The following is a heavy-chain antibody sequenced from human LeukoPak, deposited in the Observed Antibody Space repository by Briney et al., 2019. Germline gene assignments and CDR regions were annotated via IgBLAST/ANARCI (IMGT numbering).Heavy chain of an antibody. CDR2: IYYRGDT. D-gene: IGHD3-10*01. CDR3: ARVRGVISYYYYYGMDV. J-gene: IGHJ6*02. Sequence: SETLSLTCPVSGGSISGYYWSWIRQPPGKGLEWIGYIYYRGDTSYNPSLKSRVTISVDTSKNQFSLKLSSVTAADTTVYYCARVRGVISYYYYYGMDVWGQGTTVTVSS. CDR1: GGSISGYY. V-gene: IGHV4-59*01.